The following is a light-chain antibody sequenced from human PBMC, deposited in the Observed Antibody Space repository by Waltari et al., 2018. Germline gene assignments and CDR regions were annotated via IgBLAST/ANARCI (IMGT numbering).Light chain of an antibody. Sequence: EIVLTQSPATLSLSPGEGATLSCRASQSVSSQLVWYQQKRGQAPRLLIYDASNRATGIPARFSGSGSGTDFTLTIRSLEPEDFAVYYCQQCNNSPPTFGQGTKVEIK. CDR1: QSVSSQ. J-gene: IGKJ1*01. V-gene: IGKV3-11*01. CDR2: DAS. CDR3: QQCNNSPPT.